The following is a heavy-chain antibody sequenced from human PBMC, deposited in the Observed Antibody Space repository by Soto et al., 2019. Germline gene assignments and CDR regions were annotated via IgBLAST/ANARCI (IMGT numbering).Heavy chain of an antibody. CDR3: AKAYSSSPTYYYYGMDV. CDR2: ISGSGGST. Sequence: GGSLRLSCAASGFTFSSYAMSWVRQAPGKGLEWVSAISGSGGSTYYADSVKGRFTISRDNSKNTLYLQMNSLRAEDTAVYYCAKAYSSSPTYYYYGMDVWGQGTTVTVSS. V-gene: IGHV3-23*01. CDR1: GFTFSSYA. D-gene: IGHD6-6*01. J-gene: IGHJ6*02.